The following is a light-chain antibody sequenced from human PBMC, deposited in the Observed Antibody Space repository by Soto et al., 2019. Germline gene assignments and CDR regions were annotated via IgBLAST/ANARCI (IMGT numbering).Light chain of an antibody. CDR2: EVT. CDR1: SSDVGGYNY. J-gene: IGLJ1*01. CDR3: ISYTGKSASYV. V-gene: IGLV2-14*01. Sequence: QSVLAQPAAVSGSPRQSITISCTGTSSDVGGYNYVAWYQQHPGKAPKLIIYEVTNRPSGVSYRFSASKSGSTASLTISGLQSEDEADYYCISYTGKSASYVFGPGTKVTVL.